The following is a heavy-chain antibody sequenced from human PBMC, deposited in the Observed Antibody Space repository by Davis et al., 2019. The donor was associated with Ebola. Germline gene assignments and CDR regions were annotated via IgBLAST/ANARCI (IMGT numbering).Heavy chain of an antibody. CDR1: GFTFDDYA. Sequence: GESLKISCAASGFTFDDYAMHWVRHAPGKGLEWVSLISCDGGSTYSADSVKGRFTISRDNSKNSQYMQMNSLRTEDTALYYCAKDGGWFRELLSTFEYYYGMDGWGQGTTVTVSS. CDR3: AKDGGWFRELLSTFEYYYGMDG. D-gene: IGHD3-10*01. CDR2: ISCDGGST. J-gene: IGHJ6*02. V-gene: IGHV3-43*02.